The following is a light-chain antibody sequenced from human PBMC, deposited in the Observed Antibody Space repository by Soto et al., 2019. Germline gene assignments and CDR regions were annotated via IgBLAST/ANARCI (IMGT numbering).Light chain of an antibody. CDR1: SSDVGGYNS. CDR2: DVS. Sequence: QSALTQPASVSGSPGQSITISCTGTSSDVGGYNSVSWYHQHPGKAPKVMIYDVSNRPSGVSNRFSGSKSGNTASLTISGLQAEDEADYYCSSFTSSSMYVFGTGTKVTV. J-gene: IGLJ1*01. CDR3: SSFTSSSMYV. V-gene: IGLV2-14*01.